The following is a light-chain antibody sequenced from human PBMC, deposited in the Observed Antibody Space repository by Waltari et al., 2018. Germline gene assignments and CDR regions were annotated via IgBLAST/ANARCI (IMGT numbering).Light chain of an antibody. Sequence: EIVLTQSTGTLSLSPGVRATLSCRASQSVGRYLALSQQKPGQAPRLLIYDASTRATGIPDRFSGSGSGTDFSLTISRLESEDFAVYYCQKYVNLPATFGQGTKVEIK. V-gene: IGKV3-20*01. CDR2: DAS. CDR3: QKYVNLPAT. CDR1: QSVGRY. J-gene: IGKJ1*01.